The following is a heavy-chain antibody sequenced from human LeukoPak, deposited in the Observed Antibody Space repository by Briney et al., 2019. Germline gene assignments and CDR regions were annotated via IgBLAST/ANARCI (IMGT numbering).Heavy chain of an antibody. CDR2: ISYDGSDK. D-gene: IGHD6-13*01. CDR3: AKDSGGAAAGIYYFDY. CDR1: GFTFSTYG. V-gene: IGHV3-30*18. J-gene: IGHJ4*02. Sequence: PGRSLGLSCAASGFTFSTYGMHWVRQAPGRGLEWVAVISYDGSDKYYADSVKGRFTVSRDNSKNTLYLQMNSLRAEDMALYYCAKDSGGAAAGIYYFDYWGQGTLVTVSS.